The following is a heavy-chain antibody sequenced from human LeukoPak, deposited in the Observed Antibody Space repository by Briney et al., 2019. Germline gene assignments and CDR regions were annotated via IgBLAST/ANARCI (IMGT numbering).Heavy chain of an antibody. CDR3: ARGVRKSSGYYPGYCFDY. V-gene: IGHV4-34*01. D-gene: IGHD3-22*01. J-gene: IGHJ4*02. Sequence: PSETLSLTCAVYGGSFSGYYWSWIRQPPGKGLEWIGEINHSGSTNYNPSLKSRVTISVDTSKNQFSLKLSSVTAADTAVYYCARGVRKSSGYYPGYCFDYWGQGTLVTVSS. CDR1: GGSFSGYY. CDR2: INHSGST.